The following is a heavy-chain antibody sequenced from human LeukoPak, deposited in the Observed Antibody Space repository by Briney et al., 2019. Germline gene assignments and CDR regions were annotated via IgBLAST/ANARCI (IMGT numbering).Heavy chain of an antibody. Sequence: GGSLRLSCAASGFTFSSYSRNWVRQAPGKGLEWVSSISSSSSYIYYADSVKGRFTISRDNAKNSLYLQMNSLRAEDTAVYYCARESSSGWVTWGQGTLVTVSS. D-gene: IGHD6-19*01. V-gene: IGHV3-21*01. J-gene: IGHJ5*02. CDR3: ARESSSGWVT. CDR2: ISSSSSYI. CDR1: GFTFSSYS.